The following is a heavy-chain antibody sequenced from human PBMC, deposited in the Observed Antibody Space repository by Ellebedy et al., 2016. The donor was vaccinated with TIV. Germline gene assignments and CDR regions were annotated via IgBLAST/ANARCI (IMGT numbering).Heavy chain of an antibody. J-gene: IGHJ4*02. CDR3: AKNEKLGGYTGYALYDY. Sequence: GGSLRLXXAASGFTFSSYWMHWVRQAPGRGLVWVSRINRDGSSTTYADSVKGRFTISRDNAKNTLYLQMNSLRAEDTAVYFCAKNEKLGGYTGYALYDYWGQGALVTVSS. CDR2: INRDGSST. V-gene: IGHV3-74*03. CDR1: GFTFSSYW. D-gene: IGHD5-12*01.